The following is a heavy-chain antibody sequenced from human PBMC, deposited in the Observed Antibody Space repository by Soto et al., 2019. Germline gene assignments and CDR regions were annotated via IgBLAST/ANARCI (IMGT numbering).Heavy chain of an antibody. J-gene: IGHJ4*02. Sequence: QITLKESGPTLVKPKQPLPLTCTFSGFSLSTRGVGVGWIRQPPGKALEWLALIYWDDDKRYSPSLKSRLTITKDTSKNQVVLTMTNMDPVDTATYYCAHRLRWYYFDYWGQGTLVTVSS. V-gene: IGHV2-5*02. CDR2: IYWDDDK. CDR1: GFSLSTRGVG. D-gene: IGHD4-17*01. CDR3: AHRLRWYYFDY.